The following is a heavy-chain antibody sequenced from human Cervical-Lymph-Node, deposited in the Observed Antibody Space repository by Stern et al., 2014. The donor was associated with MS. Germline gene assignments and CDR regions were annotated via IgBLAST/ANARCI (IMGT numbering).Heavy chain of an antibody. CDR2: MSFDGRYT. V-gene: IGHV3-30*04. CDR1: RFAFTSNA. D-gene: IGHD5-12*01. Sequence: VQLVESGGGVVQPGRSLRLSCAASRFAFTSNAMHWVRQAPDKGPEWVAVMSFDGRYTYYADSVKGRFTISREISRHTLYLQMNSLTSEDTAVYYCASQQDGGGYRIGPGGFDYWGQGTLVTVSS. CDR3: ASQQDGGGYRIGPGGFDY. J-gene: IGHJ4*02.